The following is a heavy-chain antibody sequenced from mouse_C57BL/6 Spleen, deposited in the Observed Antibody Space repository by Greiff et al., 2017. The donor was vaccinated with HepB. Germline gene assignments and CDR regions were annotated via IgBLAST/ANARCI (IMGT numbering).Heavy chain of an antibody. CDR1: GFTFSSYA. CDR3: ASDYYGSSYLDY. J-gene: IGHJ2*01. V-gene: IGHV5-4*03. Sequence: EVKLMESGGGLVKPGGSLKLSCAASGFTFSSYAMSWVRQTPEKRLEWVATISDGGSYTYYPDNVKGRFTISRDNAKNNLYLQMSHLKSEDTAMYYCASDYYGSSYLDYWGQGTTLTVSS. D-gene: IGHD1-1*01. CDR2: ISDGGSYT.